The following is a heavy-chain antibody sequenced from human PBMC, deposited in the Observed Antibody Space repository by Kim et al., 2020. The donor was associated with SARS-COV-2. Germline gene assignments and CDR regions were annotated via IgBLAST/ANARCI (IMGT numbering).Heavy chain of an antibody. CDR2: INHSGST. V-gene: IGHV4-34*01. D-gene: IGHD3-10*01. CDR3: ARERGGSGSYFRLPTSN. CDR1: GGSFSGYY. Sequence: SETLSLTCAVYGGSFSGYYWSWIRQPPGKGLEWIGEINHSGSTNYNPSLKSRVTISVDTSKNQFSLKLSSVTAADTAVYYCARERGGSGSYFRLPTSNWGQGTLVTVSS. J-gene: IGHJ4*02.